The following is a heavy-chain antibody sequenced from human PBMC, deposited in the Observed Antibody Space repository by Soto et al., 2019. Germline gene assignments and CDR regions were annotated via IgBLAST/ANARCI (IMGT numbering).Heavy chain of an antibody. J-gene: IGHJ6*03. D-gene: IGHD2-2*01. CDR1: GYTFTSYA. V-gene: IGHV1-3*01. CDR2: INAGNGNT. Sequence: ASVKVSCKASGYTFTSYAMHWVRQAPGQRLEWMGWINAGNGNTKYSQKFQGRVTITRDTSASTAYMELSSLRSEDTAVYYCARAGDCSSTSCPRGYYYMDVWGKGTTVTVSS. CDR3: ARAGDCSSTSCPRGYYYMDV.